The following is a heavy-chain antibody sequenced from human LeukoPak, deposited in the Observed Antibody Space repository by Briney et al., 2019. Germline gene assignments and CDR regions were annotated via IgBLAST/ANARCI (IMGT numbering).Heavy chain of an antibody. J-gene: IGHJ4*02. V-gene: IGHV3-21*01. CDR2: ISSSSSYI. CDR1: GFTFSSYS. CDR3: AKDPSPTYYYDSSASKGRPRY. D-gene: IGHD3-22*01. Sequence: GGSLRLSCAASGFTFSSYSMNWVRQAPGKGLEWVSSISSSSSYIYYADSVKGRFTISRDNAKNSLYLQMNSLRAEDTAVYYCAKDPSPTYYYDSSASKGRPRYWGQGTLVTVSS.